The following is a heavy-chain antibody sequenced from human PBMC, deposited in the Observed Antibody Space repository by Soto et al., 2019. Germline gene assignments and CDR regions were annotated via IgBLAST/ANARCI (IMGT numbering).Heavy chain of an antibody. CDR3: ARRYGGNFDY. CDR1: GGSISSYY. D-gene: IGHD3-16*01. J-gene: IGHJ4*02. V-gene: IGHV4-59*01. CDR2: IYYSGST. Sequence: QVQLQESGPGLVKPSETLSLTCTVSGGSISSYYWSWIRQPPGKGLEWIGYIYYSGSTNYNPSLTIRVIISVDTSKNQFSLKLSSVTAADTAVYYFARRYGGNFDYWGQGTLVTFSS.